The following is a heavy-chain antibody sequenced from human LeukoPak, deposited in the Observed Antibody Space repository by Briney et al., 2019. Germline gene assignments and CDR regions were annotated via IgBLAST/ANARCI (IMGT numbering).Heavy chain of an antibody. Sequence: SETLSLTCAVYGGSLNRYFWSWVRQAPGKGLEWLGEINHWGRTNYSPSLKNRLTISIDTSKNQFSLKVTSVTAVDTAVYYCARGNDFGSGTFYRSYGLDVWGQGTMVSV. J-gene: IGHJ6*02. D-gene: IGHD3-10*01. CDR3: ARGNDFGSGTFYRSYGLDV. V-gene: IGHV4-34*01. CDR1: GGSLNRYF. CDR2: INHWGRT.